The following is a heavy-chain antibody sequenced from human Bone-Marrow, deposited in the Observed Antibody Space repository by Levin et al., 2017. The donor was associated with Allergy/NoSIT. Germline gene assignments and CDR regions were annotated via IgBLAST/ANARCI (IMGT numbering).Heavy chain of an antibody. Sequence: PSETLSLTCTVSGGSISSSSYYWGWIRQPPGKGLEWIGSIYYSGSTYYNPSLKSRVTISVDTSKNQFSLKLSSVTAADTAVYYCARGERRRGHFDYWGQGTLVTVSS. CDR1: GGSISSSSYY. V-gene: IGHV4-39*07. CDR3: ARGERRRGHFDY. CDR2: IYYSGST. J-gene: IGHJ4*02.